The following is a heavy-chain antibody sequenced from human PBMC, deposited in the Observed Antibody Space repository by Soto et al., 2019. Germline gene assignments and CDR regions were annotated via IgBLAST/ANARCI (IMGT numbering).Heavy chain of an antibody. CDR1: GFSFSSYG. Sequence: QVQLVESGGGVVQPGRSLRLSCAASGFSFSSYGMHWVRQAPGKGLEWVAVIWYDGSNKYYVDSVKGRFTISRDNSKNTLYLQMNSLRAEDTAVYYCATSVGVIFGAFDIWGQGTMVTVSS. J-gene: IGHJ3*02. CDR3: ATSVGVIFGAFDI. CDR2: IWYDGSNK. D-gene: IGHD3-10*01. V-gene: IGHV3-33*01.